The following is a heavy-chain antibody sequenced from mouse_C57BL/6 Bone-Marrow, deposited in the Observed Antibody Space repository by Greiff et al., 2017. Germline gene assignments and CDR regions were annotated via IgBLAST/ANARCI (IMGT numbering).Heavy chain of an antibody. D-gene: IGHD2-4*01. CDR2: IYPRSGNT. CDR1: GYTFTSYG. J-gene: IGHJ4*01. Sequence: QVQLQQSGAELARPGASVKLSCKASGYTFTSYGISWVKQRTGQGLEWIGEIYPRSGNTYYNEKFKGKATLTADKSSSTAYMELRSLTSEDSAVYFCARFMITTRYYYAMDYWGQGTSVTVAS. V-gene: IGHV1-81*01. CDR3: ARFMITTRYYYAMDY.